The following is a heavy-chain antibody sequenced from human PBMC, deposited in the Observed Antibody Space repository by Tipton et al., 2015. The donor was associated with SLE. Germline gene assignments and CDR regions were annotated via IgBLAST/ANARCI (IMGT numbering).Heavy chain of an antibody. V-gene: IGHV3-49*04. CDR1: GFTFDDYG. J-gene: IGHJ4*02. D-gene: IGHD5-12*01. CDR2: IRRKSDGGTT. Sequence: SLRLSCTASGFTFDDYGLSWVRQAPGKGLEWVGLIRRKSDGGTTEYAASVKGRFTISRDDSKSIAYLQMYSLKTEDTAVYSCTRVDSAYDLHFFDFWGQGSLVTVSS. CDR3: TRVDSAYDLHFFDF.